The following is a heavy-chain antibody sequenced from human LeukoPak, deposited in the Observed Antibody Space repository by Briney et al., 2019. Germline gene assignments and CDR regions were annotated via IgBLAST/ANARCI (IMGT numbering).Heavy chain of an antibody. CDR1: GGSFSGYY. CDR2: IYYSGST. D-gene: IGHD3-22*01. J-gene: IGHJ4*02. CDR3: ARAPYYYDSSGYLYYFDY. Sequence: SETLSLTCAVYGGSFSGYYWNWIRQPPGKGLEWIGYIYYSGSTNYNPSLKSRVTISVDTSKNQFSLKLSSVTAADTAVYYCARAPYYYDSSGYLYYFDYWGQGTLVTVSS. V-gene: IGHV4-59*01.